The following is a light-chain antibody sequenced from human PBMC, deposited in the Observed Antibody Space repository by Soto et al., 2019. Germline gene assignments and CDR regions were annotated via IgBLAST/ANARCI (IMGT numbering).Light chain of an antibody. CDR3: CSYAGSAWV. J-gene: IGLJ3*02. Sequence: QYALTQPRSVSGSPGQSVTISCTGTSSDVGGYNYVSWYQQHPGKAPKLMIYDVSKRPSGVPDRFSGPKSGNTASLTISGLQAEDEADYYCCSYAGSAWVFGGGTKVTVL. CDR1: SSDVGGYNY. V-gene: IGLV2-11*01. CDR2: DVS.